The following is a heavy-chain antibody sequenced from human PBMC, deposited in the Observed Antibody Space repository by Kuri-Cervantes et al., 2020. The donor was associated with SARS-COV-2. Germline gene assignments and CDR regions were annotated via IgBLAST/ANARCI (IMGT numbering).Heavy chain of an antibody. J-gene: IGHJ6*02. D-gene: IGHD2-2*01. CDR1: GFTFSSYW. Sequence: GGSLRLSCAASGFTFSSYWMSWVRQAPGKGLEWVANIKQDGSEKYYVDSVKGRFTISRDNAKNSLYLQMNSLRAEDTAVYYCASEPIDIVVVPAATYYYYGMDVWGQGTTVTVSS. CDR3: ASEPIDIVVVPAATYYYYGMDV. V-gene: IGHV3-7*01. CDR2: IKQDGSEK.